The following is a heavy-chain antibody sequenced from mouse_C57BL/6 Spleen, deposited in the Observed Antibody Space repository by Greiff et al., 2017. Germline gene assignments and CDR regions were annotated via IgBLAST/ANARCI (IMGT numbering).Heavy chain of an antibody. D-gene: IGHD2-2*01. V-gene: IGHV1-26*01. Sequence: EVQLQQSGPELVKPGASVKISCKASGYTFTDYYMTWVNQSPGKSLEWIGDINPNNGGTSYNQKFKGKATLTVDKSSSTAYMELRSLTSEDAAVYYCVRIGYYLDYWGKGTTLTVSS. J-gene: IGHJ2*01. CDR3: VRIGYYLDY. CDR2: INPNNGGT. CDR1: GYTFTDYY.